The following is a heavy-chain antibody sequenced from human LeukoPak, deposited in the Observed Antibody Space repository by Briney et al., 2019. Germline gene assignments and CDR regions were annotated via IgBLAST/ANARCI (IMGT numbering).Heavy chain of an antibody. CDR2: IRNDENNK. CDR1: GFTFSTYG. CDR3: AKGANNQPPVGAFDI. Sequence: GGSLRLSCAASGFTFSTYGMHWVRQAPGKGLEWVSFIRNDENNKYYADSVKGRFTISRDDSKNTLYLQMNSLRAEDTAVYYCAKGANNQPPVGAFDIWGQGTMVTVSS. V-gene: IGHV3-30*02. J-gene: IGHJ3*02. D-gene: IGHD1-14*01.